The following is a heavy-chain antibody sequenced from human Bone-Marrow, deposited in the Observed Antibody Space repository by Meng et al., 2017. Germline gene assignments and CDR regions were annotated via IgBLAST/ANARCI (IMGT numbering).Heavy chain of an antibody. V-gene: IGHV1-2*02. CDR3: ARDRQTKYYYDSSDDAFDI. CDR1: GYTFTSYY. J-gene: IGHJ3*02. D-gene: IGHD3-22*01. CDR2: INPNSGGT. Sequence: ASVKVSCKASGYTFTSYYMHWVRQAPGQGLEWMGWINPNSGGTNYAQKFQGRVTMTRDTSISTAYMELSRLRSDDTAVYYCARDRQTKYYYDSSDDAFDIWGRGTMVTVSS.